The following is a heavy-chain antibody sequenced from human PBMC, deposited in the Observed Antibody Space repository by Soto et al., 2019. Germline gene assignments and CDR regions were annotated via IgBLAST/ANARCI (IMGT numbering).Heavy chain of an antibody. J-gene: IGHJ5*02. CDR2: ISSSSSTI. Sequence: EVQLVESGGGLVQPGGSLRLSYAASGFTFSSYSMNWVRQAPGKGLEWVSYISSSSSTIYYADSAKGRFTISRDNAKNSLYLQMNSLRAEDTAVYYCARHPERIAQIGWFDPWGQGTLVTVSS. D-gene: IGHD6-13*01. CDR3: ARHPERIAQIGWFDP. V-gene: IGHV3-48*01. CDR1: GFTFSSYS.